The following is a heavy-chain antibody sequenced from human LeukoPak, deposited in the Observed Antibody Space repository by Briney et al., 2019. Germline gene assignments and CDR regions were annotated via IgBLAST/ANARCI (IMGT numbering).Heavy chain of an antibody. D-gene: IGHD4-11*01. CDR2: ISGSGGST. V-gene: IGHV3-23*01. CDR1: GGSISGTVS. CDR3: AKIYSNYLNWFDP. Sequence: PSETLSLTCTVSGGSISGTVSFWGWIRQPPGKGLEWVSAISGSGGSTYYADSVKGRFTISRDNSKNTLYLQMNSLRAEDTAVYYCAKIYSNYLNWFDPWGQGTLVTVSS. J-gene: IGHJ5*02.